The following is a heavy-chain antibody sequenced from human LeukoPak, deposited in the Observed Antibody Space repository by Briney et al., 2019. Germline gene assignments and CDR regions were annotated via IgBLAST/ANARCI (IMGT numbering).Heavy chain of an antibody. J-gene: IGHJ4*02. V-gene: IGHV3-9*01. Sequence: PGGSLRLSCAASGFTFSSTWMNWVRQAPGKGLEWVSGISWNSGSIGYADSVKGRFTISRDNAKNSLYLQMNSLRAEDTALYYCAKLPIRFAGSGENTATPDYWGQGTLVTVSS. CDR2: ISWNSGSI. D-gene: IGHD2-15*01. CDR3: AKLPIRFAGSGENTATPDY. CDR1: GFTFSSTW.